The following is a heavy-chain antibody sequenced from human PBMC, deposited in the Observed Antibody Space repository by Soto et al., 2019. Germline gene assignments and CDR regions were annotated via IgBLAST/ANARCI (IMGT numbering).Heavy chain of an antibody. CDR3: ACRYDYIWGSYRTPKDAFDI. V-gene: IGHV1-8*01. J-gene: IGHJ3*02. Sequence: ASVKVSCKASGYTFTNYDINWVRHATGQGLEWMGWMNPNNGNTDYAQKLQGRVTMTTDTSMSTAYMELRSLRSDDTAVYYCACRYDYIWGSYRTPKDAFDIWGQGTMVTVSS. CDR1: GYTFTNYD. CDR2: MNPNNGNT. D-gene: IGHD3-16*02.